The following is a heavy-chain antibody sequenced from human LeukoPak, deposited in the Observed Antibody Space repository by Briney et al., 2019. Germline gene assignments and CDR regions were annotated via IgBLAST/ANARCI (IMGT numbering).Heavy chain of an antibody. D-gene: IGHD5-24*01. V-gene: IGHV3-7*01. J-gene: IGHJ4*02. Sequence: PGGSLRLSCTASGFTFSSYGMHWVRQAPGKGLEWVANINQDGSGKYYLDSVKGRFTISRDNAKNSVYLQMNSLRAEDTAVYYCVRHVLRDGYWGQGTLVTDSS. CDR2: INQDGSGK. CDR1: GFTFSSYG. CDR3: VRHVLRDGY.